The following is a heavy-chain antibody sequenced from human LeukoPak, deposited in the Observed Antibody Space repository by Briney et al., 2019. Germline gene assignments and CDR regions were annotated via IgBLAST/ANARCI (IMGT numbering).Heavy chain of an antibody. CDR2: IDVGSWNK. D-gene: IGHD1-14*01. CDR3: AASGPWNHDYYYFYGMDV. V-gene: IGHV1-58*02. Sequence: SVKVSRKASGFIYSRSPMQWVRPARGQRLEWIGCIDVGSWNKNYAQKLQERVTNNRDMYRSTAYMELTSLRSEDTAVYYCAASGPWNHDYYYFYGMDVWCQGTTVTVSS. CDR1: GFIYSRSP. J-gene: IGHJ6*02.